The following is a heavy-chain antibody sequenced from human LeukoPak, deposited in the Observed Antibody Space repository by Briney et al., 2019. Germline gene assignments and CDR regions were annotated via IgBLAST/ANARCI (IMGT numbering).Heavy chain of an antibody. CDR2: TIPIFGTA. Sequence: SVKVSCKASGGTFSSYAISWVRQAPGQGLEWMGGTIPIFGTANYAQKFQGRVTITADESTSTAYMELSSRRSEDTAVYYCAISATERNYFDYWGQGTLVTVSS. D-gene: IGHD1-1*01. J-gene: IGHJ4*02. V-gene: IGHV1-69*13. CDR3: AISATERNYFDY. CDR1: GGTFSSYA.